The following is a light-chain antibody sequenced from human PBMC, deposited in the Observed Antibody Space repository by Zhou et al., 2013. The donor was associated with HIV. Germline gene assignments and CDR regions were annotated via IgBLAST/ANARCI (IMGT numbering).Light chain of an antibody. CDR1: QSISSY. V-gene: IGKV1-33*01. J-gene: IGKJ2*01. Sequence: EIQMTQSPSSLTASVGDSVTITCRASQSISSYLNWYQQKPGKAPKLLIYAASSLQSGVPSRFSGSGSGTDFTFTISSLQPEDIATYYCQQYDNLPYTFGQGTKLEIK. CDR2: AAS. CDR3: QQYDNLPYT.